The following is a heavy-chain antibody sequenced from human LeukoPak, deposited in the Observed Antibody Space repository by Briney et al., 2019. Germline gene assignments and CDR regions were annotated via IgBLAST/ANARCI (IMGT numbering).Heavy chain of an antibody. V-gene: IGHV1-69*13. Sequence: GASVKVSCKASGGTFSSYAISWVRQAPGQGLEWMGGIIPIFGTANYAQKFQGRVTITADESTRTAYMELSSLRSEDTAVYYCARLGYSYGSRVAAFDIWGQGTMVTVSS. CDR1: GGTFSSYA. J-gene: IGHJ3*02. CDR2: IIPIFGTA. D-gene: IGHD5-18*01. CDR3: ARLGYSYGSRVAAFDI.